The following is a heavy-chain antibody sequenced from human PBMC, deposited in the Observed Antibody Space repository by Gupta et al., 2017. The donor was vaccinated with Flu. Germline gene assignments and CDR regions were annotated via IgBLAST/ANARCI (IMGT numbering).Heavy chain of an antibody. CDR2: INQDGSEK. D-gene: IGHD2-15*01. V-gene: IGHV3-7*01. Sequence: RQAPGKGLEWVANINQDGSEKYYVDSVKGRCTISRDNAKNSLFLQMNSLRAEDTAIYYCARYCIGGSCYSSRGGTTFRMDVWGQGTTVTVSS. CDR3: ARYCIGGSCYSSRGGTTFRMDV. J-gene: IGHJ6*02.